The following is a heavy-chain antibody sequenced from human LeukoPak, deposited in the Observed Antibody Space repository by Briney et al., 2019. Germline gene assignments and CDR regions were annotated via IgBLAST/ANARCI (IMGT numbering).Heavy chain of an antibody. Sequence: SETLSLTCAVYGGSFSGYYWSWIRQPPGKGLEWIGEINHSGSTNYNPSLKSRVTISVDTSKNQFSLKPSSVTAADAAVYYCATRHSYYYYYMDVWGKGTTVTISS. J-gene: IGHJ6*03. CDR2: INHSGST. CDR3: ATRHSYYYYYMDV. V-gene: IGHV4-34*01. CDR1: GGSFSGYY.